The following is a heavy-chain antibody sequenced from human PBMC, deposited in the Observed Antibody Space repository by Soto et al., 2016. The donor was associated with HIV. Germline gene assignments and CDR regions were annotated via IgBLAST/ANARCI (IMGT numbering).Heavy chain of an antibody. J-gene: IGHJ4*02. CDR3: ARDGPFDGYSLLMDY. CDR2: ISSSSSTI. CDR1: GFTFRSYS. D-gene: IGHD5-18*01. V-gene: IGHV3-48*04. Sequence: EVQLVESGGGLVQPGGSLRLSCAASGFTFRSYSMNWVRQAPGKGLEWVSYISSSSSTIYYADSVKGRFTISRDNAEKSLYLQMNSLRAEDTALYYCARDGPFDGYSLLMDYWGQGTLVTVSS.